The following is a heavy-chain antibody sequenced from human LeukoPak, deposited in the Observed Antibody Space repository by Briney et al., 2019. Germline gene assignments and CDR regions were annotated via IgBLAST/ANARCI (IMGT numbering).Heavy chain of an antibody. D-gene: IGHD1-1*01. V-gene: IGHV3-23*01. CDR2: ISASGDST. CDR3: ATRGTTGTKYIEH. CDR1: GFTFSSYV. Sequence: GGSLRLSCAASGFTFSSYVMSWVRQAPGKGLGWVSTISASGDSTYYADSVKGRFTISRDNSRSTLHLQMNSLRVEDTAVYYCATRGTTGTKYIEHWGQGTLVTVAS. J-gene: IGHJ1*01.